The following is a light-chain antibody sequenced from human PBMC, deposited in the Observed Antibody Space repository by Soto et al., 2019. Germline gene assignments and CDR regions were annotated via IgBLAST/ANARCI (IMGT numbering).Light chain of an antibody. CDR1: QSVSSN. Sequence: EIVMTQSPATLSVSPGERATLSCRASQSVSSNLAWYQQKPGQAPRLLIYGASTRATGIPARFSGSRSGTEFTLTISSLQSEDFAVYYCQQYNNWPLLTFGGGTKVDIK. J-gene: IGKJ4*01. V-gene: IGKV3-15*01. CDR2: GAS. CDR3: QQYNNWPLLT.